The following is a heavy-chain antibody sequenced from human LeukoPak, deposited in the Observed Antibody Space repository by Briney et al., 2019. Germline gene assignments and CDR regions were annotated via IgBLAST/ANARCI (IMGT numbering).Heavy chain of an antibody. CDR1: GYSFTSYN. CDR3: ARVFTPGRFDY. CDR2: INPSGGSA. Sequence: ASVKVSCKASGYSFTSYNMHWVRQAPGPGLERMGIINPSGGSASYVETFQGRVTTTRETFTSTAYMEECTLRSEDTAVYYCARVFTPGRFDYWGQGTLVTVSS. J-gene: IGHJ4*02. V-gene: IGHV1-46*01.